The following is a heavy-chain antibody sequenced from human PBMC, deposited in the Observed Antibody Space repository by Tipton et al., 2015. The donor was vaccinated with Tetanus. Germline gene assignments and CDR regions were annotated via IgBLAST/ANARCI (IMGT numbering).Heavy chain of an antibody. CDR1: GFTVTDSN. D-gene: IGHD2-2*01. Sequence: SLRLSCAASGFTVTDSNMNWVRQAAGKGLEWISHFSEIGGTTYYADSVKGRFTISRGNSKNTLYLQMNSLRAEDAAVYYCNGGSTRAYFDYWGLGTLVTVSS. J-gene: IGHJ4*02. CDR3: NGGSTRAYFDY. V-gene: IGHV3-48*01. CDR2: FSEIGGTT.